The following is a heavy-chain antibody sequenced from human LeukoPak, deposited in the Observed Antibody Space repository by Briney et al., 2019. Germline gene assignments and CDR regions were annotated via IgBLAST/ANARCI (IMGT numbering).Heavy chain of an antibody. V-gene: IGHV4-59*05. CDR2: IYYSGST. J-gene: IGHJ4*02. Sequence: GSLRLSCAASGFTVSSNYMSWVRQAPGKGLEWIGSIYYSGSTYYNPSLKSRVTISVDTSKNQFSLKLSSVTAADTAVYYCASRCEATPLWNYWGQGTLVTVSS. CDR3: ASRCEATPLWNY. D-gene: IGHD3-3*01. CDR1: GFTVSSNY.